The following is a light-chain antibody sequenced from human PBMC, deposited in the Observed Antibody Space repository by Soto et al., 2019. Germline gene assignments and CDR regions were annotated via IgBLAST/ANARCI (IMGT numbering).Light chain of an antibody. J-gene: IGLJ2*01. CDR3: PTWDDSLSGVV. CDR2: SNN. CDR1: SSNIGRHC. V-gene: IGLV1-44*01. Sequence: QSVLTQPPSASGTPGQRVTISCSGSSSNIGRHCGNWYQHLPGAAPKLLIYSNNQRPSGVPDRFSGSTSGTSVSLTISGLQSEDEADYYCPTWDDSLSGVVFGGGTKLTVL.